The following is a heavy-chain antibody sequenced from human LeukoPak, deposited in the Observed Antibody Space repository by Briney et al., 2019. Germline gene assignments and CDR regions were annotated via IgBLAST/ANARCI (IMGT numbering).Heavy chain of an antibody. J-gene: IGHJ4*02. V-gene: IGHV3-53*01. CDR3: ASEVGFDY. D-gene: IGHD2-2*01. Sequence: PGASLRPSCAPSRLSAHDEYMAWVRQAPGRGREGVSVIYSDGRTFYAGSVKGRFTVSRDNSKNTLNLQMNRLRVEYTGIYFCASEVGFDYWGQGPLVTVSS. CDR2: IYSDGRT. CDR1: RLSAHDEY.